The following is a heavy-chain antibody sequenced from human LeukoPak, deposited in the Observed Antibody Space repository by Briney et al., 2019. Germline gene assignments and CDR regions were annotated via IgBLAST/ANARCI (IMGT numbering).Heavy chain of an antibody. D-gene: IGHD2-2*01. CDR1: GYIFTSYG. CDR2: TTTDHGNT. V-gene: IGHV1-18*01. CDR3: ARVGEYCTSTSCLDY. Sequence: ASVKVSCKASGYIFTSYGISWVRQAPGQGLEWMGWTTTDHGNTDYAQKLQGRVTMTTDTSTTTAYMELRSLRSDDTAVYYCARVGEYCTSTSCLDYWGQGTLVTVSS. J-gene: IGHJ4*02.